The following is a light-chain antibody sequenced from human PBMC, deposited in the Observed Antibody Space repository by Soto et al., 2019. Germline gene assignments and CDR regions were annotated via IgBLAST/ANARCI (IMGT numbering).Light chain of an antibody. J-gene: IGKJ1*01. V-gene: IGKV3-20*01. Sequence: LTQSPATLSVSPGGRTILSCRASQTVNNYLAWYQQKPGQAPRLLIYGASNRATGIPDRFSGGGSGTDFILTISRLEPEDFAVYYCQQYGSSPQTFGQGTKVDIK. CDR2: GAS. CDR3: QQYGSSPQT. CDR1: QTVNNY.